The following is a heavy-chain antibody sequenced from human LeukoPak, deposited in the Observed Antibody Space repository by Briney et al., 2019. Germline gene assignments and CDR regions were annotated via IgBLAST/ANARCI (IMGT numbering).Heavy chain of an antibody. CDR1: GFTFSSYG. CDR2: IWYDGSNK. CDR3: ARDRDSSSWYFGYYYGMDV. V-gene: IGHV3-33*01. J-gene: IGHJ6*02. D-gene: IGHD6-13*01. Sequence: GGSLRPSCAASGFTFSSYGMHWVRQAPGKGLEWVAVIWYDGSNKYYADSVKGRFTISRDNSKNTLYLQMNSLRAEDTAVYYCARDRDSSSWYFGYYYGMDVWGQGTTVTVSS.